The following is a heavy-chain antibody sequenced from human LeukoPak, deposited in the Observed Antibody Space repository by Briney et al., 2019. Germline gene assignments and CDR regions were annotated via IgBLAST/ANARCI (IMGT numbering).Heavy chain of an antibody. CDR2: INPNSGGT. CDR1: GYTFTGYY. Sequence: ASVKVSCKASGYTFTGYYMHWVRQAPGQGLEWMGWINPNSGGTNYAQKFQGRVTMTRDTSISTVYMELSSLRSEDTAVYYCAREIPDGIFSLDYWGQGTLVTVSS. CDR3: AREIPDGIFSLDY. D-gene: IGHD3-3*01. J-gene: IGHJ4*02. V-gene: IGHV1-2*02.